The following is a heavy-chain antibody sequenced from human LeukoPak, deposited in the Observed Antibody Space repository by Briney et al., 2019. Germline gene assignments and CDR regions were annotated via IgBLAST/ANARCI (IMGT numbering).Heavy chain of an antibody. D-gene: IGHD4-17*01. CDR2: MFYTGNT. CDR3: ARGAVYGDYVVIDY. Sequence: SETLSLTCTVSGGSISSRTHYWDWIRQPPGKGLGWIGSMFYTGNTFYSPSHKSRVTISVDTSRNQFSLKLNSVTAADTAVYYCARGAVYGDYVVIDYWGQGTLVTVSS. J-gene: IGHJ4*02. CDR1: GGSISSRTHY. V-gene: IGHV4-39*07.